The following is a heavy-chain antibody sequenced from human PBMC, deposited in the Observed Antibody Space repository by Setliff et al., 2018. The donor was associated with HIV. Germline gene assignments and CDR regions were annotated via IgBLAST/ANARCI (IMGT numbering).Heavy chain of an antibody. Sequence: SETLSLTCTVSGGSISSNNYYWGWLRQSPGKGLEWFGSIYYSGNADYNPSLKSRITISMDTSKNQFYLTLNSVTAADTAVYYCARGSCSNISCSFRGGNDAFDIWGQGTMVTVSS. CDR3: ARGSCSNISCSFRGGNDAFDI. D-gene: IGHD2-2*01. J-gene: IGHJ3*02. V-gene: IGHV4-39*07. CDR1: GGSISSNNYY. CDR2: IYYSGNA.